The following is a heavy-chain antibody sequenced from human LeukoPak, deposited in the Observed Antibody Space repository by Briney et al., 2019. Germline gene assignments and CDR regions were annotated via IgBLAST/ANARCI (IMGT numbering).Heavy chain of an antibody. CDR3: ARDYSSGWYGENWFDP. D-gene: IGHD6-19*01. CDR2: IKKDGSEK. CDR1: GFSFTSSW. J-gene: IGHJ5*02. Sequence: PGGSLRLYCAASGFSFTSSWMSWVRQAPGKGLEWVANIKKDGSEKYSVDSVKGRFDISRDNAKNSLYLQMNSLRAEDTAVYYCARDYSSGWYGENWFDPWGQGTLVTVSS. V-gene: IGHV3-7*01.